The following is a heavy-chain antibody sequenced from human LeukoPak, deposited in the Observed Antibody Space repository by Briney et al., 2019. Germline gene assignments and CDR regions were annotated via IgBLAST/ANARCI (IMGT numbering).Heavy chain of an antibody. CDR1: GGSFSGYY. CDR2: INHSGST. D-gene: IGHD6-19*01. J-gene: IGHJ5*02. Sequence: NSSETLSLTCAVYGGSFSGYYWSWIRQPPGKGLEWIGEINHSGSTNYNPSLKSRVTISVDTSKNQFSLKLSSVTAADTAVYYCARPIAVAGTTWFDPWGQGTLVTVSS. CDR3: ARPIAVAGTTWFDP. V-gene: IGHV4-34*01.